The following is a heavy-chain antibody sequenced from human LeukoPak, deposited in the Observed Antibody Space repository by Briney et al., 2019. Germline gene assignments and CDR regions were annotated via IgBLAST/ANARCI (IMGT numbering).Heavy chain of an antibody. CDR1: GYTFTSYG. CDR3: ARDRGSGWHTAEYFQH. CDR2: ISAYNGNT. V-gene: IGHV1-18*01. J-gene: IGHJ1*01. D-gene: IGHD6-19*01. Sequence: GASVTVSCTASGYTFTSYGISWVRQAPGQGLEWMGWISAYNGNTNYAQKLQGRVTMTTDTSTSTAYMELRSLRSDDTAVYYCARDRGSGWHTAEYFQHRGQGTLVTVSS.